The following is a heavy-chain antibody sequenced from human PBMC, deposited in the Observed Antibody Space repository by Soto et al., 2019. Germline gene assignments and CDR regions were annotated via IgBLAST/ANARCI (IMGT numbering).Heavy chain of an antibody. D-gene: IGHD4-17*01. CDR2: TIPELGTS. J-gene: IGHJ4*02. V-gene: IGHV1-69*10. CDR1: GGFNNYA. CDR3: ARTSMTRIDY. Sequence: SVKVSCKASGGFNNYAVSWVRQAPGQGLEWMGVTIPELGTSNYAQRLQGRVTITVDKATNTAYLNLTTLTSEDPAIYYCARTSMTRIDYWGQGTLVTVSS.